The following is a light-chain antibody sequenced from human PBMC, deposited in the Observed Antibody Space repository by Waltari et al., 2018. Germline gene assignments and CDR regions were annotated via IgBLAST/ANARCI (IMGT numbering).Light chain of an antibody. V-gene: IGKV1-39*01. CDR3: QQGYRTPLT. Sequence: DIQMTQSPSSLSASVGDRVTIPCRASKNINNYLNWYQQRPGKAPKLLIYAASTLQSGAPSRFGGSGSGTDFTLTITSLQPEDFATYFCQQGYRTPLTFGGGTKVEIK. J-gene: IGKJ4*01. CDR2: AAS. CDR1: KNINNY.